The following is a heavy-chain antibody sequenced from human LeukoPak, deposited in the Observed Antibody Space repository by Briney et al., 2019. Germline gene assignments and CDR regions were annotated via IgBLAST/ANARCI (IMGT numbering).Heavy chain of an antibody. J-gene: IGHJ4*02. D-gene: IGHD1-26*01. CDR2: ISSGSTI. CDR1: GFTFSDYY. V-gene: IGHV3-11*01. CDR3: ARVRELLSPIGY. Sequence: GGSLRLSCAASGFTFSDYYMSWIRQAPGKGLEWVSYISSGSTIYYADSVKGRFTISRDNAKNSLYLQMNSLRAEDTAVYYCARVRELLSPIGYWGQGTLVTVSS.